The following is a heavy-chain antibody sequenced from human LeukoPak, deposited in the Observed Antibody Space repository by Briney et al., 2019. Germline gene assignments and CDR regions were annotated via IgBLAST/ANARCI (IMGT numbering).Heavy chain of an antibody. CDR2: INHSGST. D-gene: IGHD3-10*01. CDR3: ARHRLFYYGLWFDP. V-gene: IGHV4-34*01. Sequence: SETLSLTCAVYDGSFSGYYWSWIRQPPGKGLEWIGEINHSGSTNYNPSLKSRVTISVGTSKNQFSLKLSSVTAADTAVYYCARHRLFYYGLWFDPWGQGTLVTVSS. J-gene: IGHJ5*02. CDR1: DGSFSGYY.